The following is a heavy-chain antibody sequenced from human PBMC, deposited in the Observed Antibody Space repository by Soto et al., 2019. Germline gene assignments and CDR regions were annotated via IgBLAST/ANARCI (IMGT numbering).Heavy chain of an antibody. CDR3: ATKREQVPSATAASDI. V-gene: IGHV3-30*01. J-gene: IGHJ4*03. Sequence: QVQLVESGGGVVQPGSSLRLSCEGSGFTFRRYAMHWVRQAPGKGLDWVAVISADGGLEFYADSVKGRFAISRDNYKNTLYLQMNSLRAEDAAIYYWATKREQVPSATAASDIWGQGTLVTVSS. CDR2: ISADGGLE. CDR1: GFTFRRYA. D-gene: IGHD1-1*01.